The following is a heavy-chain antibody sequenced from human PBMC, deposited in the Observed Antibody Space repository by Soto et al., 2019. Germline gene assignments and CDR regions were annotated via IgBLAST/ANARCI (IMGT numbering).Heavy chain of an antibody. CDR2: ISYDGDNK. CDR3: VKGDLDTAVVNSPDAFDF. J-gene: IGHJ3*01. D-gene: IGHD5-18*01. Sequence: PGGSLRLSCEASGFMFNDYGMHWVRQAPGKGLDWVAVISYDGDNKYYAQSVKGRFTISRDNSKNTLFLHMDSLRHEDTAVYHCVKGDLDTAVVNSPDAFDFWGQGTMGTVS. V-gene: IGHV3-30*18. CDR1: GFMFNDYG.